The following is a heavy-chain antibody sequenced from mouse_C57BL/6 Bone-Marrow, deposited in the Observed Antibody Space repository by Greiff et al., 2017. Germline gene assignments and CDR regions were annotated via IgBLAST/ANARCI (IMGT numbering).Heavy chain of an antibody. CDR2: INPNNGGT. J-gene: IGHJ2*01. V-gene: IGHV1-26*01. CDR3: ARRITTVVGYFDY. CDR1: GYTFTDYY. Sequence: VQLQQSGPELVKPGASVKISCKASGYTFTDYYMHWVKQSHGKSLEWIGDINPNNGGTSYNQKFKGKATLTVDKSSSTAYMELRSLTSEDSAVYYCARRITTVVGYFDYWGQGTTLTVSS. D-gene: IGHD1-1*01.